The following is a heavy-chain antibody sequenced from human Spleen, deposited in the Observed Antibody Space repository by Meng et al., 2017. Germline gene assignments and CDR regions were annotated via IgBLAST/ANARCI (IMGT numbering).Heavy chain of an antibody. CDR2: LNHSGST. D-gene: IGHD4-11*01. V-gene: IGHV4-34*01. Sequence: QVQVKPWGAGLLKPSDTLSLTCVVSGGSFGDYDWSWIRQPPGKGLEWIGELNHSGSTNYNPSLESRATISVDTSQNNLYLKLSSVTAADSAVYSCARGPTTMAHDFDYWGQGTLVTVSS. CDR1: GGSFGDYD. CDR3: ARGPTTMAHDFDY. J-gene: IGHJ4*02.